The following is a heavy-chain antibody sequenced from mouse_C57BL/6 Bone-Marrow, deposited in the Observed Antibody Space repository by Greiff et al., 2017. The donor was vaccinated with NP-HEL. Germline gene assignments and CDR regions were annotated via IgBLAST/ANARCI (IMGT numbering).Heavy chain of an antibody. V-gene: IGHV1-50*01. D-gene: IGHD2-4*01. CDR1: GYTFTSYW. CDR2: IDPSDSYT. Sequence: QVQLQQPGAELVKPGASVKLSCKASGYTFTSYWMQWVKQRPGQGLEWIGEIDPSDSYTNYNQKFKGKATLTVDTSSSTAYMQLSSLTSEDSAVDYCARDYDYDPYAMDYWGQGTSVTVSS. J-gene: IGHJ4*01. CDR3: ARDYDYDPYAMDY.